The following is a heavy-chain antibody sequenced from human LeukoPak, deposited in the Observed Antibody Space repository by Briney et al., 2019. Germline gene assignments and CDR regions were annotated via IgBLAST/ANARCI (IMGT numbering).Heavy chain of an antibody. CDR1: GFTFSSYG. J-gene: IGHJ6*02. Sequence: GRSLRLSCAASGFTFSSYGMHWVRQAPGKGLEWVAVISYDGSNKYYADSVKGRFTISRDNSKNTLYLQMNSLRAEDTAVYYCAKSAKDPQPLYGMDVRGQGTTVTVSS. CDR3: AKSAKDPQPLYGMDV. D-gene: IGHD1-14*01. CDR2: ISYDGSNK. V-gene: IGHV3-30*18.